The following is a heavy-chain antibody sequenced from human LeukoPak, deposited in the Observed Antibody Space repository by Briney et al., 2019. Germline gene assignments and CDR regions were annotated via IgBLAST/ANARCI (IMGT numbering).Heavy chain of an antibody. CDR3: AAANMDLYSSSWQIFDY. D-gene: IGHD6-13*01. Sequence: SVKLSCKASGFTFTSSAMQWVRQARGQRLEWIGWIVVGSGNTNYAQKFQERVTITRDMSTSTAYMELGSLRSGDTAVYYCAAANMDLYSSSWQIFDYWGQGTLVTVSS. CDR1: GFTFTSSA. J-gene: IGHJ4*02. CDR2: IVVGSGNT. V-gene: IGHV1-58*02.